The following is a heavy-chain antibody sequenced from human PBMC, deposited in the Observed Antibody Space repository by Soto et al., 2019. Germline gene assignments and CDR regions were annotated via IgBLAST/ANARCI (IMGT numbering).Heavy chain of an antibody. CDR2: IYYDGNT. CDR3: ARSSIEPRVFMYPFDS. CDR1: CYTVTSSSHY. V-gene: IGHV4-39*01. D-gene: IGHD6-6*01. J-gene: IGHJ4*02. Sequence: LEILSPSYTFACYTVTSSSHYCSWIRQPPGKGLECIANIYYDGNTYYNPSLKSRVAISLDTSKNQFSLRLNSVTAADTAVYYCARSSIEPRVFMYPFDSWGQGTLVTVSS.